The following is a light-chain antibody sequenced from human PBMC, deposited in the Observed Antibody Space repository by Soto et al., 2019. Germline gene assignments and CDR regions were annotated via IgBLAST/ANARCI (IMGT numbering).Light chain of an antibody. CDR2: GAS. CDR3: QQYGSSAWT. J-gene: IGKJ1*01. V-gene: IGKV3-20*01. Sequence: EIVLTQSPGTVSLSPGERATLSCRASQTVRSSDLAWYQQKPGQAPRLLIYGASNRAIGIPDRFSGSGSGTDFTLTISRLEPEDFAVYYCQQYGSSAWTFGQGTKVEI. CDR1: QTVRSSD.